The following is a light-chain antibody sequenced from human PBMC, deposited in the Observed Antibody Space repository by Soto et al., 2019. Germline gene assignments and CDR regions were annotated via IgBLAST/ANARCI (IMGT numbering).Light chain of an antibody. CDR2: GAS. CDR3: QHYGSSSGWT. V-gene: IGKV3-20*01. Sequence: EFVLTQSPGTLSLSPGQRATLSCRAIQSVASSSLAWYQQRPGQAPGLLIYGASSRATGIPDRFSGSGSGTDFALTISRLEPEDFAVYYCQHYGSSSGWTFGQGTKVDIK. CDR1: QSVASSS. J-gene: IGKJ1*01.